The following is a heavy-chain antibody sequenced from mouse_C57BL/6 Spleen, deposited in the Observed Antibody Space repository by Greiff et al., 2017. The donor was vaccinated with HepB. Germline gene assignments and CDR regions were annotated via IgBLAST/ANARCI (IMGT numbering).Heavy chain of an antibody. CDR2: IYPRSGNT. D-gene: IGHD1-1*01. J-gene: IGHJ1*03. V-gene: IGHV1-81*01. CDR1: GYTFTSYG. Sequence: QVQLQQSGAELARPGASVKLSCTASGYTFTSYGISWVKQRTGQGLEWIGEIYPRSGNTYYNEKFKGKATLTADKSASTAYMELRSLTSEDSAVYFCARFITYWYYDVWGTGTTVTVSS. CDR3: ARFITYWYYDV.